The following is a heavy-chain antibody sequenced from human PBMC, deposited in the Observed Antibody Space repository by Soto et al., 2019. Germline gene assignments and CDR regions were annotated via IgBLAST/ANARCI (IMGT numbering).Heavy chain of an antibody. D-gene: IGHD5-18*01. J-gene: IGHJ4*02. V-gene: IGHV3-15*01. CDR3: TTCGYSYGLRDFDY. Sequence: GGSLRLSCAASGFTFSNAWISWVRQAPGKGLEWVGRIKSKTDGGTTDYAAPVKGRFTISRDDSKNTLYLQMNSLKTEDTAVYYCTTCGYSYGLRDFDYWGQGTLVTVSS. CDR2: IKSKTDGGTT. CDR1: GFTFSNAW.